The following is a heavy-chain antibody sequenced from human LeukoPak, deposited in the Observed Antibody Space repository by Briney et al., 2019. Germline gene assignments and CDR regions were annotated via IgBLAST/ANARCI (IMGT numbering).Heavy chain of an antibody. V-gene: IGHV4-59*01. CDR3: ARLSGDGYIPVY. Sequence: SETLSLTCTVSGGSIGGYYWSWIRQPPGKGLEWIGYIFYSGSTDYNPSLKSRVTISVDTSKNHFSLKVSSVTAADTAVYYCARLSGDGYIPVYWGQGTLVTVSS. J-gene: IGHJ4*02. D-gene: IGHD5-24*01. CDR2: IFYSGST. CDR1: GGSIGGYY.